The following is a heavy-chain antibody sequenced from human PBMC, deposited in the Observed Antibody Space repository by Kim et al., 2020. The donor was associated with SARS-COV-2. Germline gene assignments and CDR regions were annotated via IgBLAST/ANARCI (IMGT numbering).Heavy chain of an antibody. CDR3: AREWRAVAGTGDYFDY. Sequence: SVKGRFTISRDNSKNTLYLQMNSLRAEDTAVYYCAREWRAVAGTGDYFDYWGQGTLVTVSS. D-gene: IGHD6-19*01. J-gene: IGHJ4*02. V-gene: IGHV3-30*01.